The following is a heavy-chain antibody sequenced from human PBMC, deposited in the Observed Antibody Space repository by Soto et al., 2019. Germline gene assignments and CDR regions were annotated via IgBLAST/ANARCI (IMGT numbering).Heavy chain of an antibody. CDR1: GGSVSSVSYY. CDR2: IYYSGST. Sequence: SETLSLTCTVSGGSVSSVSYYWSWIRQPPGKGLEWIGYIYYSGSTNYNPSLKSRVTMSVDTSKNQFSLKLSSVTAADTAVYYCAIYCSRLTRHGFDLWGQGILVTVSS. CDR3: AIYCSRLTRHGFDL. D-gene: IGHD2-2*01. V-gene: IGHV4-61*01. J-gene: IGHJ5*02.